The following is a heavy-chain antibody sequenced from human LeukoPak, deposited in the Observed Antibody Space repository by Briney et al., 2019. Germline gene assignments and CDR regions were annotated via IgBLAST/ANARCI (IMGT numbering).Heavy chain of an antibody. J-gene: IGHJ4*02. D-gene: IGHD3-10*01. CDR2: ISSSGSTI. V-gene: IGHV3-48*03. CDR1: GFIFDDYG. Sequence: GGSLRLSCAASGFIFDDYGMNWVRQAPGKGLEGISYISSSGSTIYYADSVKGRFTISRDNAKNSLYLQMNSLRAEDTAVYYCARGPMVRGVFIRRSKSGYFDYWGQGTLVTVSS. CDR3: ARGPMVRGVFIRRSKSGYFDY.